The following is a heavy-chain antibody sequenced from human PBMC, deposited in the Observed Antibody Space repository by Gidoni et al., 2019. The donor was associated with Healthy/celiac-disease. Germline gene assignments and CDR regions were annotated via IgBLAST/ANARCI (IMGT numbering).Heavy chain of an antibody. CDR1: GFTFSRYG. CDR3: ARDYPFSTTVVTPRRLGAFDI. CDR2: IWYDGSNK. J-gene: IGHJ3*02. V-gene: IGHV3-33*01. Sequence: QVQLVESGGGVVQPGRSLTLSCAASGFTFSRYGMHWVRQAPGKGLEWVAVIWYDGSNKYYADSVKGRFTISRDNSKNTLYLQMNSLRAEDTAVYYYARDYPFSTTVVTPRRLGAFDIWGQGTMVTVSS. D-gene: IGHD4-17*01.